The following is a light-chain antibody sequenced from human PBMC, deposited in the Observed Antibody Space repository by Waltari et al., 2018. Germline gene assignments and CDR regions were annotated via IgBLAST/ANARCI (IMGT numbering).Light chain of an antibody. J-gene: IGKJ5*01. Sequence: DIQMTQSPSSLSASVGDRVTITCRASQDISNYLDWYQQKPGKVPNPLIFAASTLQSGVPARFSGRGSGTDFTLTIISLQPEDAATYYCQRYDRAPITFGQGTRLEIK. CDR3: QRYDRAPIT. CDR2: AAS. CDR1: QDISNY. V-gene: IGKV1-27*01.